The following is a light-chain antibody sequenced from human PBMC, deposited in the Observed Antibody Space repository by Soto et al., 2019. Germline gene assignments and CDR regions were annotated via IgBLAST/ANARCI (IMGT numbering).Light chain of an antibody. V-gene: IGLV2-11*01. J-gene: IGLJ1*01. Sequence: QSALTQPRSVSGSPGQSVTISCTGTSSDVGGYNYVSWYQQHPGRAPRVMIYDVKTRPSGVPDRFSGSKSGNTASLTISELQAEDEADYYCCSYAGDYTVVFGTGTKLTVL. CDR3: CSYAGDYTVV. CDR2: DVK. CDR1: SSDVGGYNY.